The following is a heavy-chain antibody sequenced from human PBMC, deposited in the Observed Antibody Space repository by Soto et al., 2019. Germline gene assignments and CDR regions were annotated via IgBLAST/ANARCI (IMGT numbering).Heavy chain of an antibody. J-gene: IGHJ4*01. CDR1: GFTFHGST. Sequence: GESLKISCVGSGFTFHGSTMHWVRQASGKGLEWIGLISIKPNNFATVYAASVTGRFSVSRDNSRDTLHLQMNSLRPEDTAVYFCAREGASHVFDYWGHGTLVTVSS. CDR3: AREGASHVFDY. D-gene: IGHD1-26*01. V-gene: IGHV3-73*01. CDR2: ISIKPNNFAT.